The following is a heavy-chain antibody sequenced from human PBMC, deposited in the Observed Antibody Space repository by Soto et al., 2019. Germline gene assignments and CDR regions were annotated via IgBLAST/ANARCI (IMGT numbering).Heavy chain of an antibody. J-gene: IGHJ4*02. CDR1: GFTFSSYG. D-gene: IGHD1-26*01. Sequence: QVQLVESGGGVVQPGRSLRPSCAASGFTFSSYGMHWVRQAPGKGLEWVAVISYDGSNKYYADSVKGRFTISRDNSKNTLYLQMNSLRAEDTAVYYCAKDKWELLTQFDYWGQGTLVTVSS. V-gene: IGHV3-30*18. CDR2: ISYDGSNK. CDR3: AKDKWELLTQFDY.